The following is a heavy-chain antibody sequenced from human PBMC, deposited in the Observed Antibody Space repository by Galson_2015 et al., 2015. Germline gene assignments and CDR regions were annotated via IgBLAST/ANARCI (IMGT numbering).Heavy chain of an antibody. Sequence: PALVKPTQTLTLTCTFSGFSLSTSGVGVGWIRQPPGKALEWLALIYWNDDKRYSPSLKSRLTITKDISKNQVVLTMTNMDPVDTATYYCAHTLRGSWYADAFDIWGQGTMVTVSS. V-gene: IGHV2-5*01. J-gene: IGHJ3*02. CDR1: GFSLSTSGVG. CDR2: IYWNDDK. CDR3: AHTLRGSWYADAFDI. D-gene: IGHD6-13*01.